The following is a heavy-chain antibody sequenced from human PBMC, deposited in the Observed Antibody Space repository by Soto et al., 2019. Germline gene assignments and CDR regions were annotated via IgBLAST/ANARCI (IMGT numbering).Heavy chain of an antibody. CDR1: GYTFTSYG. V-gene: IGHV1-18*01. CDR3: ARCCLHYDSSGYSNPLGY. CDR2: ISAYNGNT. D-gene: IGHD3-22*01. J-gene: IGHJ4*02. Sequence: VASVKVSCKASGYTFTSYGISWVRQAPGQGLEWMGWISAYNGNTNYAQKLQGRVTMTTDTSTSTAYMELRSLRSDDTAVYYCARCCLHYDSSGYSNPLGYWGQGTLVTVSS.